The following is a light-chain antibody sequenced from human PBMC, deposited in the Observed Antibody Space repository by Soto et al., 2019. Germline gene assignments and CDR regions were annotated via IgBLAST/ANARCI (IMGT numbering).Light chain of an antibody. Sequence: EIVLTQSPATLSLSPGDRATLSCRASQSVSSYLAWYQQKPGQAPRLLIHDASNRATGIPARFSGSGSGTDFTLTITSLEPEDFAVYYCQQRSNWPSTFGGGTTVEIK. V-gene: IGKV3-11*01. CDR1: QSVSSY. J-gene: IGKJ4*01. CDR3: QQRSNWPST. CDR2: DAS.